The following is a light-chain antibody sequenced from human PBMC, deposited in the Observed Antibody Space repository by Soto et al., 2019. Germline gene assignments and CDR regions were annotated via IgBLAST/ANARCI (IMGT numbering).Light chain of an antibody. V-gene: IGKV4-1*01. Sequence: DLLLTHSPYALAVSLGERATISCKSSQTISYTSINKTYLAWYQQRPGQPPKLLIYWASIRGSGVPDRLSGSGFGTDFTLTISSLQTEDVAVYYCQQYFSYPLTSGGGTRWIS. J-gene: IGKJ4*01. CDR3: QQYFSYPLT. CDR2: WAS. CDR1: QTISYTSINKTY.